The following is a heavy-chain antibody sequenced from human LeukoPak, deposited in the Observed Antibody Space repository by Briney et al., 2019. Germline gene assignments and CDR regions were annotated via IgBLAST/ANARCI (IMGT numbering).Heavy chain of an antibody. J-gene: IGHJ6*02. V-gene: IGHV4-34*01. CDR1: GGSFSGYY. CDR3: ARNWGLAPCSSTSCNTYYYGMDV. CDR2: INHSGST. Sequence: PSETLSLTCAVYGGSFSGYYWSWIRQPPGKGLEWIGEINHSGSTNYNPSLKSRVTISVDTSKNQFSLKLSSVTAADTAAYYCARNWGLAPCSSTSCNTYYYGMDVWGQGTTVTVSS. D-gene: IGHD2-2*02.